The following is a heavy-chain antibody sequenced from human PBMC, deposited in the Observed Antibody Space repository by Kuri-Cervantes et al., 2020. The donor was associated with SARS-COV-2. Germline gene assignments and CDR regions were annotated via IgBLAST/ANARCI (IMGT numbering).Heavy chain of an antibody. J-gene: IGHJ3*02. D-gene: IGHD3-3*01. Sequence: SVKVSCKASGGTFSSYAISWVRQAPGQGLEWMGRIIPILGTANYAQKFQGRVTITADKSTSTAYMELSSLRSEDTAVYYCARVVTYYDFWSGYYTNAFDIWGQGTMVTVSS. CDR1: GGTFSSYA. CDR2: IIPILGTA. CDR3: ARVVTYYDFWSGYYTNAFDI. V-gene: IGHV1-69*04.